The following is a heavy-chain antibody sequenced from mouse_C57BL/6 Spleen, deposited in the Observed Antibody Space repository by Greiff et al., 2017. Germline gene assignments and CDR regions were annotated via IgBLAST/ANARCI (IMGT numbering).Heavy chain of an antibody. CDR1: GYAFTNYL. Sequence: VNVVESGAELVRPGTSVKVSCKASGYAFTNYLIEWVKQRPGQGLEWIGVINPGSGGTNYNEKFKGKATLTADKSSSTAYMQRSSLTSEDSAVYFCARGGDYDAMDYWGQGTLVTVSS. J-gene: IGHJ4*01. V-gene: IGHV1-54*01. CDR3: ARGGDYDAMDY. CDR2: INPGSGGT.